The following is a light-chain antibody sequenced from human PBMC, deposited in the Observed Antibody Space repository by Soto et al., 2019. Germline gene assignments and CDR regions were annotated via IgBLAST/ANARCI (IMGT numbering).Light chain of an antibody. CDR2: AAS. CDR1: QTVSNSY. Sequence: ETVLTQSPGTLSLSPGERATLSCRASQTVSNSYVSWYQHKPGQTPRVVIYAASSRTPGIPDRFSGSGYGTEFTLTISRLEPEDFAVYYCQQYDKWPRTFGQGTKVDIK. V-gene: IGKV3-20*01. J-gene: IGKJ1*01. CDR3: QQYDKWPRT.